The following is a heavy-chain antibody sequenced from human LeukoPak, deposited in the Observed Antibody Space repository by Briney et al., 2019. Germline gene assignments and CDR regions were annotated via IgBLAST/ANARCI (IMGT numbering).Heavy chain of an antibody. V-gene: IGHV3-66*01. Sequence: PGGSLRLSCAASGFTVNSNDMSWVRQAPGKGLEWVSVIDTGGRTYYADSVKGRFTISTDNSKNILDLQMDSLRAEDTAVYYCAREEARWEWFDPWGQGTLVTVSS. J-gene: IGHJ5*02. CDR1: GFTVNSND. CDR2: IDTGGRT. CDR3: AREEARWEWFDP. D-gene: IGHD1-26*01.